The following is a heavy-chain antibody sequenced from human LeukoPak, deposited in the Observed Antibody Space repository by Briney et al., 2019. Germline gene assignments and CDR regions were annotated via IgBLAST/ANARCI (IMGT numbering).Heavy chain of an antibody. CDR1: GFTFSSYA. CDR2: ISGSGGST. J-gene: IGHJ4*02. V-gene: IGHV3-23*01. D-gene: IGHD2-2*01. Sequence: SGGSLRLSCAASGFTFSSYAMSWVRQAPGKGLEWVSAISGSGGSTHYADSVKGRFTISRDNSKNTLYLQMNSLRAEDTAVYYCAKIQGYCSSTSCYAMWFDYWGQGTLVTVSS. CDR3: AKIQGYCSSTSCYAMWFDY.